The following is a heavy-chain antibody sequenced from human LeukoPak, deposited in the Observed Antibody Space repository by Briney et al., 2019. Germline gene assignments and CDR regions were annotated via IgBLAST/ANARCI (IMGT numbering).Heavy chain of an antibody. V-gene: IGHV3-7*02. CDR2: IKQDGSEK. D-gene: IGHD3/OR15-3a*01. J-gene: IGHJ4*02. CDR3: ASGLPRDD. CDR1: GFTFSSYW. Sequence: GGSLRLSCAASGFTFSSYWMSWVRQIPGEGLEWVANIKQDGSEKYYVDSVKGRFTISRDNAKNTLYLQMNSLRAEDTAVYYCASGLPRDDWGQGTLVTVSS.